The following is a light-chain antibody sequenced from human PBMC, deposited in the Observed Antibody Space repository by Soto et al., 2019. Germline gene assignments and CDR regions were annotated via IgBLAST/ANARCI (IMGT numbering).Light chain of an antibody. CDR3: QQYNNWPPWT. CDR2: DAS. CDR1: QSVSRN. V-gene: IGKV3D-15*01. Sequence: EIVMTQSPATLSVSPGERATLSCRASQSVSRNLAWYQQKPGQAPRLLIYDASTRATGTPARFSGSGSGTKFTLSISSLQSEDFAVYYCQQYNNWPPWTFGQGTKVDIK. J-gene: IGKJ1*01.